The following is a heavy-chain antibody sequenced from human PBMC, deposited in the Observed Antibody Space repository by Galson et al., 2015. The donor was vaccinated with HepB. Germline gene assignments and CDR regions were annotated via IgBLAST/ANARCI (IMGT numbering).Heavy chain of an antibody. Sequence: SLRLSCAASGFTFSSYWMSWVRQAPGKGLEWVANIKQDGSEKYYVDSVKGRFTISRDNAKNSLYLQMNSLRAEDTAVYYCARDGEDYYDSSGGFDYWGQGTLVTVSS. CDR1: GFTFSSYW. CDR2: IKQDGSEK. CDR3: ARDGEDYYDSSGGFDY. V-gene: IGHV3-7*03. J-gene: IGHJ4*02. D-gene: IGHD3-22*01.